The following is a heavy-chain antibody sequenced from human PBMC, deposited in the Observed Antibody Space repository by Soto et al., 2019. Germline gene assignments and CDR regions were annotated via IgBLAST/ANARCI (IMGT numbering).Heavy chain of an antibody. CDR1: GFTFSSYG. CDR2: IWYDGSNK. Sequence: PGGSLRLSCAASGFTFSSYGMHWVRQAPGKGLEWVAVIWYDGSNKYYADSVKGRFTISRDNSKNTLYLQMNSLRAEDTAVYYCARDSSGGSGGGGYFDYWSQGTLVTVSS. CDR3: ARDSSGGSGGGGYFDY. J-gene: IGHJ4*02. D-gene: IGHD3-16*01. V-gene: IGHV3-33*01.